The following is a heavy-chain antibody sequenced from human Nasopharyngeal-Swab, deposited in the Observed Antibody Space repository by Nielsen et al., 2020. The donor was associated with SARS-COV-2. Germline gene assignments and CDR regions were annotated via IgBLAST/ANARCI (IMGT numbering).Heavy chain of an antibody. CDR3: AKRKEILWLGGQRHGMDV. CDR2: ISYEGSIK. V-gene: IGHV3-30*18. CDR1: GFNFNNYG. Sequence: GESLKISCAASGFNFNNYGMHRVRQAPGKGLEWVAIISYEGSIKFYADYVEGRFTISRDSSKNMLYLQMNSLRPEDTAVYYCAKRKEILWLGGQRHGMDVWGQGTTVTVSS. D-gene: IGHD3-10*01. J-gene: IGHJ6*02.